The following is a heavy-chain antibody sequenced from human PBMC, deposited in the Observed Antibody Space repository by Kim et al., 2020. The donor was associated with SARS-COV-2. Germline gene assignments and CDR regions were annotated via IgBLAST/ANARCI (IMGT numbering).Heavy chain of an antibody. J-gene: IGHJ4*02. CDR2: IYYSGST. V-gene: IGHV4-39*01. CDR3: ARQVGAGFDY. CDR1: GGSISSSSYY. Sequence: SETLSLTCTVSGGSISSSSYYWGWIRQPPGKGLEWIGSIYYSGSTYYNPSLKSRVTISVDTSKNQFSLKLSSVTAADTAVYYCARQVGAGFDYWGQGTLVTVSS.